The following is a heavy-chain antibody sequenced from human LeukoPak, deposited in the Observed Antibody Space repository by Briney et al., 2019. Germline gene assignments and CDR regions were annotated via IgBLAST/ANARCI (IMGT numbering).Heavy chain of an antibody. CDR3: AKTASTVTTAFDD. D-gene: IGHD4-17*01. J-gene: IGHJ4*02. CDR2: ISAAGGST. Sequence: SSISAAGGSTYYADSVKGRFTISRDNSKNTLYVQMNSLRADDMARYYCAKTASTVTTAFDDWGQGTLVTVSS. V-gene: IGHV3-23*01.